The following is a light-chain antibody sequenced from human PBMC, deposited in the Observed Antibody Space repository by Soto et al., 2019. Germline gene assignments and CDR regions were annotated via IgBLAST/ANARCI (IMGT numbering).Light chain of an antibody. CDR3: CSYAGSSTPNYV. V-gene: IGLV2-23*01. Sequence: QSSRTQPASVSLSPGRSITISCTVTTGDVGSYNLVSWYQQHPGKAPKLMIYEGSKRPSGVSNRFSGSKSGNTASLTISGLQAEDEADYYCCSYAGSSTPNYVFGTGTKVTVL. CDR2: EGS. J-gene: IGLJ1*01. CDR1: TGDVGSYNL.